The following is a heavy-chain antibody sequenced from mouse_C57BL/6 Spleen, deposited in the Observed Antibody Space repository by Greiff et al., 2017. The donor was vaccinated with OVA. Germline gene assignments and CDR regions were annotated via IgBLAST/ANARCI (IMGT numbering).Heavy chain of an antibody. J-gene: IGHJ1*03. CDR2: IYPRSGNT. D-gene: IGHD2-3*01. Sequence: QVQLQQSGAELARPGASVKLSCKASGYTFTSYGISWVKQRTGQGLEWIGEIYPRSGNTYYNEKFKGKATLTADKSSSTAYMELRSLTSEDSAVYFCARTGYDGYYGDFDVWGTGTTVTVSS. CDR1: GYTFTSYG. V-gene: IGHV1-81*01. CDR3: ARTGYDGYYGDFDV.